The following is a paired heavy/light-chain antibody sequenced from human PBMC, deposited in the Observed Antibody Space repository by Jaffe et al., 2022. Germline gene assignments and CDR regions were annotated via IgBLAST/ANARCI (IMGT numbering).Light chain of an antibody. CDR1: SSDVGGYNY. CDR2: DVS. Sequence: QSALTQPRSVSGSPGQSVTISCTGTSSDVGGYNYVSWYQQHPGKAPKLMIYDVSKRPSGVPDRFSGSKSGNTASLTISGLQAEHEADYYCCSYAGSYTLVFGGGTKLTVL. CDR3: CSYAGSYTLV. J-gene: IGLJ3*02. V-gene: IGLV2-11*01.
Heavy chain of an antibody. D-gene: IGHD4-17*01. J-gene: IGHJ6*03. CDR2: IGGSGGST. V-gene: IGHV3-23*01. CDR1: GFTFSSYA. CDR3: AKDNGAYGDYGSYYYMDV. Sequence: EVQLLESGGGLVQPGGSLRLSCAASGFTFSSYAMRWVRQAPGKGLEWVSGIGGSGGSTFYSDSAKGRFTISRDNSKNTLSLQMNSLRAEDTAVYYCAKDNGAYGDYGSYYYMDVWGKGTTVTVSS.